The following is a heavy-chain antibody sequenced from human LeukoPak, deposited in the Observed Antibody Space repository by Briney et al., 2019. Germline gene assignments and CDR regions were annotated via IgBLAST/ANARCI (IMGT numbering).Heavy chain of an antibody. CDR1: GGSISSSSYY. J-gene: IGHJ5*02. Sequence: PSETLSLTCIVSGGSISSSSYYWGWIRQPPGKGLEWIGEINHSGSTNYNPSLKSRVTISVDTSKNQFSLKLSSVTAADTAVHYCARRHARQYTRGNWFDPWGQGTLVTVSS. V-gene: IGHV4-39*07. CDR3: ARRHARQYTRGNWFDP. CDR2: INHSGST. D-gene: IGHD2-2*02.